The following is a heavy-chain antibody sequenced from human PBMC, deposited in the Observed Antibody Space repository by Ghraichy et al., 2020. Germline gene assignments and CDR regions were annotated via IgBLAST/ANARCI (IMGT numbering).Heavy chain of an antibody. J-gene: IGHJ6*02. V-gene: IGHV3-11*01. CDR3: ARTNPYYYYGMDV. CDR2: ISSSGSTI. Sequence: LSLTCAASGFTFSDYYMSWIRQAPGKGLEWVSYISSSGSTIYYADSVKGRFTISRDNAKNLLYLQMNSLRAEDTAVYYCARTNPYYYYGMDVWGQGTTVTVSS. CDR1: GFTFSDYY.